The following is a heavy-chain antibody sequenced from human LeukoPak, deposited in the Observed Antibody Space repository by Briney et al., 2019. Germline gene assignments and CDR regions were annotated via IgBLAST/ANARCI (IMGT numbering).Heavy chain of an antibody. CDR2: ISSSSSYI. CDR1: GFTFSSYS. D-gene: IGHD4-17*01. Sequence: KSGGSLRLSCAASGFTFSSYSMNWARQAPGKGLEWVSSISSSSSYIYYADSVKGRFTISRDNAKNSLYLQMNSLRAEDTAVYYCARAVGDYEVFDYWGQGTLVTVSS. J-gene: IGHJ4*02. V-gene: IGHV3-21*01. CDR3: ARAVGDYEVFDY.